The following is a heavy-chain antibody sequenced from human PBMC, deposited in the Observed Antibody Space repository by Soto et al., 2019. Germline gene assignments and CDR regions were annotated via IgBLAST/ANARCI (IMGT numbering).Heavy chain of an antibody. CDR1: GESITTGGY. J-gene: IGHJ4*02. Sequence: QVELQESGPGRVKPSQTLSLTCTVSGESITTGGYWSWVRLLPGKGLEWIGYIFYSGSTYYNPSPSRKGRFSMSVDTSKNQFSLNLISVTAADTAVYFCATTTGSGRLDFWGQGTLVTVSS. CDR2: IFYSGST. CDR3: ATTTGSGRLDF. V-gene: IGHV4-31*03. D-gene: IGHD3-10*01.